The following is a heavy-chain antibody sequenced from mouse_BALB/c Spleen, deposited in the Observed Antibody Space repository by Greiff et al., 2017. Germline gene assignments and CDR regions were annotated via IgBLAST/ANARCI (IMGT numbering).Heavy chain of an antibody. Sequence: VQLQQSGPELVKPGASVKMSCKASGYTFTSYVMLWVKQKPGQGLEWIGYINPYNDGTKYNEKFKGKATLTSDKSSSTAYIELISLTSEDSAVYYCARGGYYYGGDDWGQGTTLTVSS. CDR3: ARGGYYYGGDD. CDR2: INPYNDGT. D-gene: IGHD1-1*01. CDR1: GYTFTSYV. V-gene: IGHV1-14*01. J-gene: IGHJ2*01.